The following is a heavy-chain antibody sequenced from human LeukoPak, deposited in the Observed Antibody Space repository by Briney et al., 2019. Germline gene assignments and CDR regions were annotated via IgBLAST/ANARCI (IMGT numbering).Heavy chain of an antibody. CDR3: AKRPKGYYYDSSGYSRDAFDI. V-gene: IGHV3-23*01. Sequence: GGSLRLSCAASGFTFSSYAMSWVRQAPGKGLEWVSAISGSGGSTYYADSVKGRFTISRDNSKNTLYLQMNSLRAEDTAVYYCAKRPKGYYYDSSGYSRDAFDIWGQGTVVTVSS. CDR2: ISGSGGST. CDR1: GFTFSSYA. J-gene: IGHJ3*02. D-gene: IGHD3-22*01.